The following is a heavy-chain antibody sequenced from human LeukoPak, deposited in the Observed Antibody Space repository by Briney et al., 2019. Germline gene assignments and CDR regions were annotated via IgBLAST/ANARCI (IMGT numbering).Heavy chain of an antibody. CDR2: TNWDSAST. CDR1: GFRFDDYG. CDR3: GRAYCSTTSCYDYYDYYMDV. Sequence: RAGGSLRLSCAASGFRFDDYGMSWVRHVPGKGLEWVSGTNWDSASTGYADSVKGRFTISRDNVKNFLYLQMNSLRVEDTALYFCGRAYCSTTSCYDYYDYYMDVWGKGITVTVSS. V-gene: IGHV3-20*04. J-gene: IGHJ6*03. D-gene: IGHD2-2*01.